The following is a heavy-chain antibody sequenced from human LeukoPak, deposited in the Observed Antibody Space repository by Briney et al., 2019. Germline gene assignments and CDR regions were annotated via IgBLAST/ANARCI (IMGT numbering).Heavy chain of an antibody. D-gene: IGHD6-13*01. CDR1: GFTFSSYA. J-gene: IGHJ4*02. CDR3: AKAGYSSFDY. Sequence: GGSLRLSCAASGFTFSSYAMSWVRQAPGKGLEWDSAISGSGGSTYYADSVKGRFTNSRDNSKNTLYLQMNSLRAEDTAVYYCAKAGYSSFDYWGQGTLVTVSS. CDR2: ISGSGGST. V-gene: IGHV3-23*01.